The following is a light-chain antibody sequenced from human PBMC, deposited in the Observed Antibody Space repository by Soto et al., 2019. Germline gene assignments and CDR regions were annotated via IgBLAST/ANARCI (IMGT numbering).Light chain of an antibody. V-gene: IGKV3-15*01. CDR1: QSVSSN. CDR3: QQYINLWT. Sequence: EIVMTQSPATLSVSPGERATPSCRASQSVSSNLAWYQQKPGQSPRLLIYGASTRATGVPARFSGSGSGTEFTLTISSLQSEDFAVYYCQQYINLWTFGQGTKVDI. CDR2: GAS. J-gene: IGKJ1*01.